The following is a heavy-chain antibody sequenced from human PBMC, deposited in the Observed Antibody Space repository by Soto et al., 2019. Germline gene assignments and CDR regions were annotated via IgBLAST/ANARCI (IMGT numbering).Heavy chain of an antibody. Sequence: SETLSLTCTVSGGSISSSSYYWGWIRQPPGKGLEWIGSIYYSGSTYYNPSLKSRVTISVDTSKNQFSLKLSSVTAADTAVYYCARHLLQKNLFDPWGQGTLVTVSS. CDR2: IYYSGST. V-gene: IGHV4-39*01. D-gene: IGHD2-15*01. J-gene: IGHJ5*02. CDR1: GGSISSSSYY. CDR3: ARHLLQKNLFDP.